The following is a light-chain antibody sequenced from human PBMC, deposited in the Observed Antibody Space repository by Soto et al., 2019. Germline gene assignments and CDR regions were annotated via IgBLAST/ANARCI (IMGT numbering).Light chain of an antibody. CDR1: QSVGRN. V-gene: IGKV3-15*01. CDR3: QQYNKWPYT. CDR2: GTS. J-gene: IGKJ2*01. Sequence: EIVMTQSPVALSVSPGERVALSCRASQSVGRNFAWYQQRPGQAPRVLIYGTSTRATGVPARFSGSGSGTDFTITISSLQSEDFAVYYCQQYNKWPYTFGQGTRLEIK.